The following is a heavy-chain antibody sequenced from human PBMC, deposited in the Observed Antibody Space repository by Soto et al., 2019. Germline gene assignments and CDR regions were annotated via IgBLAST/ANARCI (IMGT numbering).Heavy chain of an antibody. CDR1: GGSISSSNW. J-gene: IGHJ4*02. CDR3: ARDLGGRVDY. D-gene: IGHD3-16*01. CDR2: IYHSGST. V-gene: IGHV4-4*02. Sequence: SETLSLTCAVSGGSISSSNWWSWVRQPPGKGLEWIGEIYHSGSTYYNPSLKSRVTISVDTSKNQFSLKLSSVTAADTAVYYCARDLGGRVDYWGQGTLVTVSS.